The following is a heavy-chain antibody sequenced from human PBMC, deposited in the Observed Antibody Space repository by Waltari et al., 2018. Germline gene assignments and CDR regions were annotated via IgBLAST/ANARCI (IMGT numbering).Heavy chain of an antibody. CDR3: ATYIGASVGTAAFDV. CDR1: GLPIPSNWHS. J-gene: IGHJ3*01. D-gene: IGHD5-12*01. Sequence: QLQLQESGPRLVKPSETLSPICSGSGLPIPSNWHSWAWNRQTHGQGLEWIGPISSSGTTYISPSLKSRVSVSRDTSKNQVSLTLGSVTAADMAVYYCATYIGASVGTAAFDVWGQGTMVTVSS. V-gene: IGHV4-39*01. CDR2: ISSSGTT.